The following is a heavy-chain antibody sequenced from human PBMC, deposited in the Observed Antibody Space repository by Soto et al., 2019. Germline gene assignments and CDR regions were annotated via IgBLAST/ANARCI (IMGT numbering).Heavy chain of an antibody. CDR1: GFTFSNYW. CDR3: ASPNDFGNF. J-gene: IGHJ4*02. D-gene: IGHD4-17*01. Sequence: GGSLRLSCAASGFTFSNYWMSWVRQAPGKGLEWVANIKQDGSEKYYVDSVKGRLTVSRDNAKNSLYLQMSSLRAEDTAVYYCASPNDFGNFWGQGTLVTVSS. V-gene: IGHV3-7*01. CDR2: IKQDGSEK.